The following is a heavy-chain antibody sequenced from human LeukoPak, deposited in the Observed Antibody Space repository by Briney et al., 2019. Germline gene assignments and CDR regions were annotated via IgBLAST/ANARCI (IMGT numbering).Heavy chain of an antibody. Sequence: GGSQRLSCAASEFTFSSSAMSWVRQAPGKGLEWVSVISKSGDFTYYADSVKGRFTISRDSSKNTLNLQMNSLRAEDTAVYYCAKESAAAGYFDYWGLGTLVTVSS. V-gene: IGHV3-23*01. D-gene: IGHD6-13*01. J-gene: IGHJ4*01. CDR3: AKESAAAGYFDY. CDR1: EFTFSSSA. CDR2: ISKSGDFT.